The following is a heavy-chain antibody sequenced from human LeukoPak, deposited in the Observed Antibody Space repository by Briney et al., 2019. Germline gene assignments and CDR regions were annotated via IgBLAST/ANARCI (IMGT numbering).Heavy chain of an antibody. V-gene: IGHV4-59*01. CDR1: GGSISSYY. CDR3: AREVHYYHFWSGYYRSYWYFDL. D-gene: IGHD3-3*01. J-gene: IGHJ2*01. CDR2: IYYSGST. Sequence: PSETLSLTCTVSGGSISSYYWSSIRQPPGKGLEWIGYIYYSGSTNYNPSLKSRVTISVDTSKNQLSLKLSSVTAADTAVYYCAREVHYYHFWSGYYRSYWYFDLWGRGTLVTVSS.